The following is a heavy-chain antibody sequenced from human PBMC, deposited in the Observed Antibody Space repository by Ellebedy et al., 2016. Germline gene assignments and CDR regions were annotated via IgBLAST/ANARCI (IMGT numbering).Heavy chain of an antibody. V-gene: IGHV3-30*18. J-gene: IGHJ4*02. CDR1: GFTFSTYA. CDR3: AKLPSGATGRFDY. D-gene: IGHD1-26*01. CDR2: TSYDGSSQ. Sequence: GGSLRLSXICSGFTFSTYAMHWVRQVPGKGLEWVSMTSYDGSSQFYADSVQGRFSVSRDNSKNTLYLHMNSLRGEDTAIYYCAKLPSGATGRFDYWGQGTLVTVSS.